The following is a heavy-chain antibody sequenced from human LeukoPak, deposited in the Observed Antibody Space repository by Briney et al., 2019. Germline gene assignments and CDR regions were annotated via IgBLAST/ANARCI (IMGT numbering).Heavy chain of an antibody. V-gene: IGHV4-34*01. CDR1: GGSFSGYY. CDR2: INHSGST. J-gene: IGHJ4*02. D-gene: IGHD2-2*01. Sequence: SETLSLTCAVYGGSFSGYYWSWIRQPPGKGLEWIGEINHSGSTNYNPSLKSRVTISVDTSKNQFSLKLSSVTAADTAVYYCARRGGFRYCSSTSCYGGFDYWGQGTLVTVSS. CDR3: ARRGGFRYCSSTSCYGGFDY.